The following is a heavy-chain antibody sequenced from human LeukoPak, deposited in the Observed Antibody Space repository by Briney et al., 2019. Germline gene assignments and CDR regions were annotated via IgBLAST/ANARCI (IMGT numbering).Heavy chain of an antibody. CDR3: ARGPFQDDILTGYPLTAVAFDY. Sequence: GSLRLSCAASGFTFSSYGMSWVRQAPGKGLEWIGSIYYSGSTYYNPSLKSRVTISVDASKNQFSLKLSSVTAADTAVYYCARGPFQDDILTGYPLTAVAFDYWGQGTLVTVSS. CDR2: IYYSGST. CDR1: GFTFSSYG. J-gene: IGHJ4*02. V-gene: IGHV4-39*07. D-gene: IGHD3-9*01.